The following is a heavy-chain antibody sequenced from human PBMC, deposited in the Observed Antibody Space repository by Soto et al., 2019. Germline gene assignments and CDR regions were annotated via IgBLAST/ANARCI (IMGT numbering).Heavy chain of an antibody. CDR3: ARENPPAAGSYYDY. Sequence: QVQLVQSGAEVKKPGASVQVSCEASGYTFTTYTIHWVRQAPGQRLEWMGWITAGSAYTDYAQKSQGRVTITRDTSASTTYTELSSLGSEDTAVYYCARENPPAAGSYYDYWGQGSLVTVSS. V-gene: IGHV1-3*01. CDR1: GYTFTTYT. J-gene: IGHJ4*02. CDR2: ITAGSAYT. D-gene: IGHD6-13*01.